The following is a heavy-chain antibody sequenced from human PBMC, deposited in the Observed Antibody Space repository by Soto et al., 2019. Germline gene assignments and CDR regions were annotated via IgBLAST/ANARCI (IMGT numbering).Heavy chain of an antibody. CDR2: IWYDGSNK. V-gene: IGHV3-33*01. Sequence: QVQLVEAGGGVVQPGRSLRLSCAASGFTFSSYGMHWVRRAPGKGLVWVAVIWYDGSNKYYADSVKGRFTISRDNSKNTLYLQMNSLRAEDTAVYYCARDMTGWNYVLDYWGQGTLVTVSS. CDR3: ARDMTGWNYVLDY. J-gene: IGHJ4*02. D-gene: IGHD1-7*01. CDR1: GFTFSSYG.